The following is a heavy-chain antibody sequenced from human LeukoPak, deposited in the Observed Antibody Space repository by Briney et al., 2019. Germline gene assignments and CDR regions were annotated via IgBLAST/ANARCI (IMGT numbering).Heavy chain of an antibody. J-gene: IGHJ4*02. CDR2: ISSSSSTI. CDR1: GFTFSSYS. Sequence: GGSLRLSCAASGFTFSSYSMNWVRQAPGKGLEWVSYISSSSSTIYYADSVKGRFTFSRDNAKNSLYLQMNSLRAEDTAVYYCASNSYGPFDYWGQGTLVTVSS. V-gene: IGHV3-48*01. CDR3: ASNSYGPFDY. D-gene: IGHD5-18*01.